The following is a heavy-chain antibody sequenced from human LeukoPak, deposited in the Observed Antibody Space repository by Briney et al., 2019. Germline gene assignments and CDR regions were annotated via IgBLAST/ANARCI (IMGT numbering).Heavy chain of an antibody. CDR3: ASTIVVVITPQHAEYFQH. J-gene: IGHJ1*01. D-gene: IGHD3-22*01. V-gene: IGHV1-8*01. Sequence: ASVKVSCKASGYTFTSYDINWVRQATGQGLEWMGWMNPNSGNTGYAQKFQGRVTMTRNTSIGTAYMELSSLRSEDTAVYYCASTIVVVITPQHAEYFQHWGQGTLVTVSS. CDR2: MNPNSGNT. CDR1: GYTFTSYD.